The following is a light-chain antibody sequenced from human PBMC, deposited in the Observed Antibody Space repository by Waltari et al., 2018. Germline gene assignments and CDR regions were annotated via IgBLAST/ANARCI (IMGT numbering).Light chain of an antibody. CDR2: DVS. J-gene: IGLJ2*01. V-gene: IGLV2-14*03. CDR1: SSDVGGYNY. Sequence: QSALTQPASVSGSPGQSITISCTGTSSDVGGYNYVSWYQQHPATAPKLLIYDVSNRPSGVSSRFSGAKSGNTASMSISGLQAEDEADYYCSSYTSGSTVVFGGGNKLTVL. CDR3: SSYTSGSTVV.